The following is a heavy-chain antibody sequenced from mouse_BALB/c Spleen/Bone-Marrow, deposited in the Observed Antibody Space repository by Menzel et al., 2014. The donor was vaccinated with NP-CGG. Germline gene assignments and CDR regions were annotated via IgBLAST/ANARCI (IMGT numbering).Heavy chain of an antibody. V-gene: IGHV1-9*01. Sequence: QVQLQQSGTELMKPGASMKISCKATGYTFSSYWIEWVKQRPGHGLEWIGEILPGSGSTNYNEKFKGKATFTADTSSKTAYMQLSSLTSEDSAVYYCARTKYRCDGYFDYWGQGTTLTVSS. CDR1: GYTFSSYW. CDR2: ILPGSGST. J-gene: IGHJ2*01. CDR3: ARTKYRCDGYFDY. D-gene: IGHD2-14*01.